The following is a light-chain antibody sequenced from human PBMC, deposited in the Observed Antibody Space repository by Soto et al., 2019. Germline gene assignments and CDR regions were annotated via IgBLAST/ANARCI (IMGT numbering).Light chain of an antibody. CDR1: QDISSW. CDR2: GAS. CDR3: QQGNSFPIT. J-gene: IGKJ5*01. Sequence: DLQMTQSPSSVSASVGDRVTITCRASQDISSWLAWYQQKPGEAPKFLIYGASSLQSGVPSRFSGSGSGTDFTLTISSLQPEDFATYYCQQGNSFPITFGQGTRLEIK. V-gene: IGKV1-12*01.